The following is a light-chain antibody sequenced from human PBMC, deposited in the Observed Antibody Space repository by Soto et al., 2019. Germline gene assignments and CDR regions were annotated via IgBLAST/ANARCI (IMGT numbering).Light chain of an antibody. CDR2: AAS. CDR1: QSVSSY. Sequence: DIQMTQSPSSLSASVGDRVTITCRASQSVSSYLNWYQQKPGKAPKVLIYAASALQSGVPARFSGSGYGTDFTHTVDSLQPEDFATYYCQQSFFPPRTFGQGTKVEIK. V-gene: IGKV1-39*01. CDR3: QQSFFPPRT. J-gene: IGKJ1*01.